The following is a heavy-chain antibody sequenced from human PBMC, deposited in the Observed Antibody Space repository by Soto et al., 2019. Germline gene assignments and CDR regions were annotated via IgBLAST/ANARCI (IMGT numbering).Heavy chain of an antibody. V-gene: IGHV3-23*01. Sequence: GGSLRLSCAASGFTFRNYSMSWARQAPGKGLEWVSAISGSGGTTHYADSVKGRFTISRDNSKNTLYLQMNSLRVEDTAVYYCAKDRSSTSCYAFDYWGQGSLVTVSS. D-gene: IGHD2-2*01. J-gene: IGHJ4*02. CDR3: AKDRSSTSCYAFDY. CDR1: GFTFRNYS. CDR2: ISGSGGTT.